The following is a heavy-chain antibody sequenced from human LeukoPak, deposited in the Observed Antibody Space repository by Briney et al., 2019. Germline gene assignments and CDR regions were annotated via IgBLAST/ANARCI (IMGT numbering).Heavy chain of an antibody. V-gene: IGHV4-30-2*01. Sequence: SETLSLTCAVSGGSISSGGYSWSWIRQPPGKGLEWIGYIYHSGSTYYNPSLKSRVTISVDRSKNQFSLKLSSVTAADTAVYYCARGSRMAAAALDYWGQGTLVTVSS. J-gene: IGHJ4*02. CDR1: GGSISSGGYS. CDR2: IYHSGST. CDR3: ARGSRMAAAALDY. D-gene: IGHD6-13*01.